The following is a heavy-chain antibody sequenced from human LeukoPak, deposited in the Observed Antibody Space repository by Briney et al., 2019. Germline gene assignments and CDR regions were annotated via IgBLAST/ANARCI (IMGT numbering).Heavy chain of an antibody. CDR3: ARGSGYRLFDY. CDR1: GGSFSGYY. V-gene: IGHV4-34*01. J-gene: IGHJ4*02. D-gene: IGHD6-25*01. CDR2: INHSGST. Sequence: SETLSLTCAVYGGSFSGYYWSWIRQPPGKGLEWIGEINHSGSTNYNPSLKSRVPISVDTSKNQFSLKLSSVTAADTAVYYCARGSGYRLFDYWGQGTLVTVSS.